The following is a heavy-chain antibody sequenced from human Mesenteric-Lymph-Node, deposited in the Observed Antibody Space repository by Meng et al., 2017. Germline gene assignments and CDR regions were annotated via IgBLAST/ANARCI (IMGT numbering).Heavy chain of an antibody. CDR3: ARGINGGCGD. J-gene: IGHJ4*02. CDR2: TYYRSKWYH. V-gene: IGHV6-1*01. Sequence: QVQLQQSGPGLVKPSQTLSLTCAIFGDSVSNNGDAWNWIRQSPLRGLEWLGRTYYRSKWYHEYAVSVKSRITISPDTPKNQFSLQLNSMTPEDTAVYYCARGINGGCGDWGQGTLVTVSS. CDR1: GDSVSNNGDA. D-gene: IGHD4-23*01.